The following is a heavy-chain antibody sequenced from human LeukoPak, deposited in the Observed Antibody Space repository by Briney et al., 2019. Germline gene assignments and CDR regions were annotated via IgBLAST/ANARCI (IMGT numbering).Heavy chain of an antibody. CDR1: GFTFSDYY. V-gene: IGHV3-11*01. CDR2: ISSSGSTI. CDR3: AKVGSSGWYKPSALDY. Sequence: GGSLRLSCAASGFTFSDYYMSWIRQAPGKGLEWVSYISSSGSTIYYADSVKGRFTISRDNAKNSLYLQMNSLRAEDTAVYYCAKVGSSGWYKPSALDYWGQGTLVTVSS. J-gene: IGHJ4*02. D-gene: IGHD6-19*01.